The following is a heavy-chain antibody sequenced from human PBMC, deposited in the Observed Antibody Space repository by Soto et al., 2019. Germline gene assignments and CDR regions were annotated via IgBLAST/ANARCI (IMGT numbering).Heavy chain of an antibody. V-gene: IGHV1-2*02. CDR3: ARNYYDSSDRDYLDY. CDR2: INPITGGT. Sequence: ASVKVSCKASGYTFTSYYIHWVRQAPGQGLEWMGWINPITGGTNYAPKFQGRVTMTRDTSITTAYMELSRLRSDDTAVYYCARNYYDSSDRDYLDYWGQGTPVTVSS. J-gene: IGHJ4*02. D-gene: IGHD3-22*01. CDR1: GYTFTSYY.